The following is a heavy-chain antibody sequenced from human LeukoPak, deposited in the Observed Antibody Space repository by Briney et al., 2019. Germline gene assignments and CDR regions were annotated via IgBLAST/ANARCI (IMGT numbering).Heavy chain of an antibody. J-gene: IGHJ6*03. Sequence: GASVKVSCKASGYTFTSYGISWVRQAPGQGLKWMGWISAYNGNTNYAQKLQGRVTMTTDTSTSTAYMELRSLRSDDTAVYYCASMAAAGPYYYYYMDVWGKGTTVTVSS. CDR2: ISAYNGNT. V-gene: IGHV1-18*01. CDR1: GYTFTSYG. CDR3: ASMAAAGPYYYYYMDV. D-gene: IGHD6-13*01.